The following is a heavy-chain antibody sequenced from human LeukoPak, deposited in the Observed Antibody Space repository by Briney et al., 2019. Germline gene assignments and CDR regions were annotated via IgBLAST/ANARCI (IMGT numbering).Heavy chain of an antibody. CDR2: IYADGRT. CDR3: VRSVFS. CDR1: GFTVNNEY. Sequence: GGSLRLSCAASGFTVNNEYMYWVRQAPGRGLECVSLIYADGRTFYTDSVRGRFTISRDNSRNTVDLQMNRLRAEDTAVYFCVRSVFSWGQGTRVTLSS. J-gene: IGHJ5*02. V-gene: IGHV3-66*01. D-gene: IGHD2-8*01.